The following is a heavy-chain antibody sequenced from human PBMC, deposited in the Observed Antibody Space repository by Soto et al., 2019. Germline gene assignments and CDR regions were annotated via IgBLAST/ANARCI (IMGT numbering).Heavy chain of an antibody. D-gene: IGHD3-10*01. J-gene: IGHJ4*02. Sequence: EVQLVESGGGLVPPGGSVRLSCAASGFIFKMYWMHWVRQSPGKGLVWISRIYNDGTYSDYADSVRVRFTISRDNVNDTLYLQMNNLRADDSGLYYCTRRTRPTSTGTGAYWGQGTQVTVSS. V-gene: IGHV3-74*01. CDR3: TRRTRPTSTGTGAY. CDR2: IYNDGTYS. CDR1: GFIFKMYW.